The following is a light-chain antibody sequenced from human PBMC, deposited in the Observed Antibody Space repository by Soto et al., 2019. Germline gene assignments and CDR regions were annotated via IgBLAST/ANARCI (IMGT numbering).Light chain of an antibody. Sequence: DIVMTQSPDSLAVSPGERATINCKSSQSVLHSSNNKNYLAWYQQKPGQPPKLLIYWASTRESGVPDRFSGSGSGTDFTLTISSLQAEDVAVYYCQQYYSTLALTFGGGTKVEIK. J-gene: IGKJ4*01. CDR2: WAS. CDR3: QQYYSTLALT. V-gene: IGKV4-1*01. CDR1: QSVLHSSNNKNY.